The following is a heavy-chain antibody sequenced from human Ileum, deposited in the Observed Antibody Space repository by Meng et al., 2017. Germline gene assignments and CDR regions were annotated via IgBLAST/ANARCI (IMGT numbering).Heavy chain of an antibody. D-gene: IGHD5-18*01. Sequence: LRESGPGLVRPSETLSLTCTVSGGSVSSGSYYWNWIRQPPGKGPEWIAYIYYTGSTNYNPSLKSRVIISADTSKNQFSLKLSSVTAADTAVYYCARAETALDYWGQGTLVTVSS. CDR1: GGSVSSGSYY. J-gene: IGHJ4*02. CDR2: IYYTGST. CDR3: ARAETALDY. V-gene: IGHV4-61*01.